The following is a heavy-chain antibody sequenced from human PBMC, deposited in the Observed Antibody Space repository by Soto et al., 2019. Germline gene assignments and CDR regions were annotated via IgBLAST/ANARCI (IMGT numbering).Heavy chain of an antibody. CDR1: VGTFSTST. J-gene: IGHJ4*02. Sequence: GAAVKVSCKASVGTFSTSTITWLRQAPGQVLEWMGRILPVLGIANYAQKFQGRITITADKSTSTAYMELSSLRSEDTAVFYCAIHNNPYIDPGGDFFEFWGQGTLVTVSS. CDR3: AIHNNPYIDPGGDFFEF. CDR2: ILPVLGIA. V-gene: IGHV1-69*02. D-gene: IGHD3-16*01.